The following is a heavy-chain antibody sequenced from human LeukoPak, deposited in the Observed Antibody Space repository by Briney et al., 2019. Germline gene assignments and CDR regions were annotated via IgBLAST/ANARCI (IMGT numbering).Heavy chain of an antibody. J-gene: IGHJ4*02. CDR1: GYTFTSYH. CDR2: INPSGGST. V-gene: IGHV1-46*01. CDR3: ARANDYDSSGYYFDY. Sequence: GASVKVSCKVSGYTFTSYHIHWVRQAPGQGLEWMGMINPSGGSTSYAQKFQGRVTMTRDTSTSTVYMELSSLRSEDTAVYYCARANDYDSSGYYFDYWGQGTLVTVSS. D-gene: IGHD3-22*01.